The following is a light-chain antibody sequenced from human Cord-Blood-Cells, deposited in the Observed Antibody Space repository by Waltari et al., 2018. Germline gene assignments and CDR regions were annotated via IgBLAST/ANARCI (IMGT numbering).Light chain of an antibody. Sequence: DIVMTQSPDSLAVSLGERATINCKSSQSVLYSSNNKNYLAWYQQKPGQPPKLLIYWASTRESGVPDRFICSGSGTDFTLTISSLQAEDVAVYYCQQYYSTPYTFVQGTKLEIK. J-gene: IGKJ2*01. V-gene: IGKV4-1*01. CDR2: WAS. CDR1: QSVLYSSNNKNY. CDR3: QQYYSTPYT.